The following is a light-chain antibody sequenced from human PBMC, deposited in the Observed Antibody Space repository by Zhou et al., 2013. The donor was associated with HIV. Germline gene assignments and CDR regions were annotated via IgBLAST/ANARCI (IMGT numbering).Light chain of an antibody. J-gene: IGKJ2*03. Sequence: DIQMTQSPSSLSASVGDRVTITCQASQDISTLLAWYQHIPGRAPKLLLYAASTLHRGAPSRFSGSGSGTDFTLTISSLQPQDFATYYCQQSYSTPYSFGQGTKLEIK. CDR1: QDISTL. CDR3: QQSYSTPYS. V-gene: IGKV1-39*01. CDR2: AAS.